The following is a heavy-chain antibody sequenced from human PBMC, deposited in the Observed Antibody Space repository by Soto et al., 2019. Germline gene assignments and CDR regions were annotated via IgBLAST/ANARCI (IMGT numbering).Heavy chain of an antibody. CDR1: GYTFTSYG. V-gene: IGHV1-18*01. CDR2: ISAYNGNT. Sequence: ASVKVSCKASGYTFTSYGISWVRQAPGQGLEWMGWISAYNGNTNYAQKLQGRVTMTTDTSTSTAYMELRSLRSDDTAVYYCARDFWTNYDILTGFPIPPFDYWGQGTLVTVSS. D-gene: IGHD3-9*01. J-gene: IGHJ4*02. CDR3: ARDFWTNYDILTGFPIPPFDY.